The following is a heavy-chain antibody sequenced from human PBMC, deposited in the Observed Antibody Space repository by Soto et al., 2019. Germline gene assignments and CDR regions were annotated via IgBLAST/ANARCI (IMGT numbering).Heavy chain of an antibody. Sequence: GGSLRLSFAASGFTFSSYGMHWVRQAPGKGLEWVAVISYDGSNKYYADSVKGRFTISIDNSKNTLYLQMNSLRAEDTAVYYCAKLPFGYCSSTSSTSDSGXWGQVSLVTVSX. CDR1: GFTFSSYG. J-gene: IGHJ4*02. CDR3: AKLPFGYCSSTSSTSDSGX. V-gene: IGHV3-30*18. D-gene: IGHD2-2*03. CDR2: ISYDGSNK.